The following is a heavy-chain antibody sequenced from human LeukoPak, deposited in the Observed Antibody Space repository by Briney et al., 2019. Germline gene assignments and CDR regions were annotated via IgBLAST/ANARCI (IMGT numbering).Heavy chain of an antibody. CDR1: GFTFSSYW. J-gene: IGHJ5*02. V-gene: IGHV3-23*01. CDR3: AKPVVAATLDNWFDP. Sequence: GGSLRLSCAASGFTFSSYWMSWVRQAPGKGLEWVSAISGSGGSTYYADSVKGRFTISRDNSKNTLYLQMNSLRAEDTAVYYCAKPVVAATLDNWFDPWGQGTLVTVSS. D-gene: IGHD2-15*01. CDR2: ISGSGGST.